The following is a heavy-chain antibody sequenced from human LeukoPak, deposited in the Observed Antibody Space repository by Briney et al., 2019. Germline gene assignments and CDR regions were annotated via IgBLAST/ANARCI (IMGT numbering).Heavy chain of an antibody. CDR3: AKDRHYASNLFDY. CDR2: ISYDESDK. J-gene: IGHJ4*02. D-gene: IGHD3-10*01. Sequence: GGSLRLSCAASGFTFSSYAMHWVRQAPGKGLEWVALISYDESDKYYADSVKGRFTISRDNSKNTLYLQMNSLRAEDTAMYYCAKDRHYASNLFDYWGQGTLVTVSS. V-gene: IGHV3-30*18. CDR1: GFTFSSYA.